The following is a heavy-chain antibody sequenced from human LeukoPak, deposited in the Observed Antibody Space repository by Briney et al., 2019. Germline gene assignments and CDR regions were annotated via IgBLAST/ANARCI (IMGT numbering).Heavy chain of an antibody. CDR1: GGSIRSYY. Sequence: SETLSLTCTVSGGSIRSYYWSWIRQPAGKGLEWIGRVYTSGLTGYNPSLKSRVTMSVDTSKNQLSLKLTSVTAAVTAVYYCATSALDYGDFDSLFDYWGQGTLVTVSS. CDR3: ATSALDYGDFDSLFDY. D-gene: IGHD4-17*01. V-gene: IGHV4-4*07. CDR2: VYTSGLT. J-gene: IGHJ4*02.